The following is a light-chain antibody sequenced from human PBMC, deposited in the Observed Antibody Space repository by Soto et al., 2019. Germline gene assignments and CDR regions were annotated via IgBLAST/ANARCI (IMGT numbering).Light chain of an antibody. CDR2: AVR. Sequence: QALLSHSHAVSWSPGDSVTISCAGTNSDVGRYNSVSWYQQLPGKAPKIIISAVRQRPSGVPDRFSGSKSGNTASLTISGLQADDEADYFCFSYTANDNWVFGGGTKVTVL. CDR3: FSYTANDNWV. CDR1: NSDVGRYNS. J-gene: IGLJ3*02. V-gene: IGLV2-11*01.